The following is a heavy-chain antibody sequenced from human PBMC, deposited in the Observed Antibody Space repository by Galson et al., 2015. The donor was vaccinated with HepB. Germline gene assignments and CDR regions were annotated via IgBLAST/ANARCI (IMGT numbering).Heavy chain of an antibody. CDR2: IWYDGSNK. D-gene: IGHD3-10*01. J-gene: IGHJ3*02. Sequence: SLRLSCAASGLTFSSYGMHWVRQAPGKGLEWVAVIWYDGSNKYYADSVKGRFTISRDNSKNTLYLQMNSLRAEDTAVYYCASLPGGYFPDAFDIWGQGTMVTVSS. CDR3: ASLPGGYFPDAFDI. CDR1: GLTFSSYG. V-gene: IGHV3-33*01.